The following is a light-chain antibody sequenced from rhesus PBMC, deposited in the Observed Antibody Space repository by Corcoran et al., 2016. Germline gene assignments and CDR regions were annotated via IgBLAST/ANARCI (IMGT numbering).Light chain of an antibody. CDR1: QGIISW. CDR3: QQHNSYPYS. V-gene: IGKV1-33*02. Sequence: DIQMTQSPSSLSASVGDRVTITCQASQGIISWLAWYQQKPGKAPKLLIYASTSLQSGVTSRLRVRGSVTGFTITISSLQPEDFATYYCQQHNSYPYSFGQGTKVEIK. CDR2: AST. J-gene: IGKJ2*01.